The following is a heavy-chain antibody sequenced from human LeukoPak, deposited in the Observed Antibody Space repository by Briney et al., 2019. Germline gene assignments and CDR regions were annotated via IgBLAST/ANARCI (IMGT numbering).Heavy chain of an antibody. V-gene: IGHV3-23*01. D-gene: IGHD6-13*01. CDR3: AKGVSAGIAADGFDP. CDR1: GFTFSSYA. J-gene: IGHJ5*02. CDR2: VSGSGGST. Sequence: GGSLRLSCAASGFTFSSYAMSWVRQAPGKGLEWVSAVSGSGGSTYYADSVKGRFTISRDNSKNTLYLQMNSLRAEDTAVYYCAKGVSAGIAADGFDPWGQGTLVTVSS.